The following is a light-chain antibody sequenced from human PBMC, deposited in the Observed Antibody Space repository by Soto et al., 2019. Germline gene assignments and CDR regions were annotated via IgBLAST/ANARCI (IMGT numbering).Light chain of an antibody. CDR3: CSYAGSHTWV. V-gene: IGLV2-11*01. J-gene: IGLJ3*02. CDR2: DVD. CDR1: SGDVGASDS. Sequence: QSALTQPRSLSGSPGQSVTISCTGTSGDVGASDSVSWYQQHPGRAPKLMISDVDKRPSGVPDRFSGSKSGNTASLTISGLQSEDEADYYCCSYAGSHTWVFGGGTKLTVL.